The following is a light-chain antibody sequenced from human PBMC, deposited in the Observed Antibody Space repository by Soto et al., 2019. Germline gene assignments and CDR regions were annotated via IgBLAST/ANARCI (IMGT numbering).Light chain of an antibody. J-gene: IGKJ1*01. Sequence: EIVMTQSPANLSVSPGERATLSCRASQSVSSNLACYQQKPGQAPRLLIYGASTRGTGIPARFSGRGSGTEFTLTSSSRQSEDFAVYYCQQYNNWWTSGQWTKVEIK. CDR1: QSVSSN. V-gene: IGKV3-15*01. CDR3: QQYNNWWT. CDR2: GAS.